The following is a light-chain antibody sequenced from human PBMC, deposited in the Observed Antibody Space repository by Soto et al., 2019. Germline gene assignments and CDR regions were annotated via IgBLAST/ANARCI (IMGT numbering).Light chain of an antibody. Sequence: QSVLTQSSSASASLGSSVKLTCTLSSGHSSYIIAWHQQQPGKAPRYLMKLEGSGSYNKGSGVPDCFSGSSSGADRYLTISHLQFEDEADYYCETWDSNTRVFGGGTKLTVL. V-gene: IGLV4-60*02. CDR3: ETWDSNTRV. J-gene: IGLJ3*02. CDR1: SGHSSYI. CDR2: LEGSGSY.